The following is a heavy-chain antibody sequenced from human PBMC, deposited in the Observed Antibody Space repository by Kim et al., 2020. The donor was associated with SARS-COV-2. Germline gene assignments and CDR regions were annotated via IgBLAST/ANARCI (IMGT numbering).Heavy chain of an antibody. V-gene: IGHV1-18*04. J-gene: IGHJ6*02. CDR3: ASTTVVTGLYYYYGMDV. D-gene: IGHD2-15*01. CDR2: ISAYNGNT. Sequence: ASVKVSCKASGYTFTSYGISWVRQAPGQGLEWMGWISAYNGNTNYAQKLQGRVTMTTDTSTSTAYMELRSLRSDDTAVYYCASTTVVTGLYYYYGMDVWGQGTTVTVSS. CDR1: GYTFTSYG.